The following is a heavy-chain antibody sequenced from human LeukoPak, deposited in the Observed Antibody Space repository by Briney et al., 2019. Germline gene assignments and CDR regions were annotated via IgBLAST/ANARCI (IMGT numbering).Heavy chain of an antibody. J-gene: IGHJ4*02. Sequence: PGGSLRLSCAASGFTFSSYGMHWVRQAPGKGLEWVAVIWYDGSNKYYADSVKGRFTISRDNSKNTLYLQMNSLRAEDTAVYYCVRDWVAAAGTLDYWGQGTLVTVSS. CDR2: IWYDGSNK. CDR3: VRDWVAAAGTLDY. V-gene: IGHV3-33*01. CDR1: GFTFSSYG. D-gene: IGHD6-13*01.